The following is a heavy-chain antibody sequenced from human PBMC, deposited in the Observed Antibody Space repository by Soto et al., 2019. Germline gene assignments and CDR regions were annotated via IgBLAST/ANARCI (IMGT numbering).Heavy chain of an antibody. CDR1: GASVAGGSYY. V-gene: IGHV4-30-4*01. D-gene: IGHD5-12*01. CDR2: IPSRGRP. J-gene: IGHJ5*02. CDR3: ARDTYSGYDFGL. Sequence: SATLCITWSVSGASVAGGSYYWSWVRQPPGKGLEWIGYIPSRGRPFYNPSLTSRGTISADTSKNQLSLQLTSVTAADTAVYYCARDTYSGYDFGLWGQGTLVTVSS.